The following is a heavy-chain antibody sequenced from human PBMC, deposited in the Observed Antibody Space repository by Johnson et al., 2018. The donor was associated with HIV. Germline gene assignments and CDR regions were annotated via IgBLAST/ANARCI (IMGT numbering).Heavy chain of an antibody. Sequence: QVLLVESGGGVVQPGGSLRLSCAASGFTFSSYGMHWVRQAPGKGLEWVAFIRYDGSNKYYADSVKGRFTISRDNSKNTLYLQMNSLRAEDTAVYYCAREFGDLRAFDIGGQGTMVTVSS. D-gene: IGHD3-16*01. CDR1: GFTFSSYG. J-gene: IGHJ3*02. V-gene: IGHV3-30*02. CDR2: IRYDGSNK. CDR3: AREFGDLRAFDI.